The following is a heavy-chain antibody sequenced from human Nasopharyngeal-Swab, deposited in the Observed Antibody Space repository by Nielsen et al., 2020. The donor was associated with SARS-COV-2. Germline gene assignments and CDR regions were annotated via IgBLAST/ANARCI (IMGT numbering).Heavy chain of an antibody. CDR2: INPSGGST. Sequence: ASVKVSCKASGYTFTSYYMHWVRQAPGQGLEWMGIINPSGGSTSYAQKFQGRVTMTRDTSTSTVYMELSSLRSEDTAVYYCARGYCSSGSCYAKHYGMDVWGQGTTVTVSS. J-gene: IGHJ6*02. D-gene: IGHD2-15*01. V-gene: IGHV1-46*01. CDR1: GYTFTSYY. CDR3: ARGYCSSGSCYAKHYGMDV.